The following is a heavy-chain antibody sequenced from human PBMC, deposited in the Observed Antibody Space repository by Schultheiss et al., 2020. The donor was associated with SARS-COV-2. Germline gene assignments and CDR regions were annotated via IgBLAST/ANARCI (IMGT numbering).Heavy chain of an antibody. CDR1: GFTFSHYW. D-gene: IGHD6-19*01. V-gene: IGHV3-74*01. Sequence: GGSLRLSCAASGFTFSHYWMHWVRQAPGKGLVWVSRINNDGSDTRYADSVKGRFTISRDNAKNSLYLQMNSLRAEDTAVYYCARDHIAVAGGSEYFQHWGQGTLVTVSS. CDR3: ARDHIAVAGGSEYFQH. CDR2: INNDGSDT. J-gene: IGHJ1*01.